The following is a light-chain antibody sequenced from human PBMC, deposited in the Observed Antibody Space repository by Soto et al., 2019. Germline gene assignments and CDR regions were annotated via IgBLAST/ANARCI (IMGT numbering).Light chain of an antibody. J-gene: IGKJ2*01. CDR1: QSVLYSSNNKNY. CDR3: QQYYSTPYT. Sequence: DIVMTQSPDSLAVSLCERATINCKSSQSVLYSSNNKNYLAWYQQKPGQPPKLLIYWASTRESGVPDRFSGSGSGTDFTLTISSLQAEDVAVYYCQQYYSTPYTFGQGNKLEIK. V-gene: IGKV4-1*01. CDR2: WAS.